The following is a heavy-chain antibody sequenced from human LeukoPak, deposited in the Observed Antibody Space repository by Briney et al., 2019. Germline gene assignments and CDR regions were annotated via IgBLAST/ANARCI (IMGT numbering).Heavy chain of an antibody. V-gene: IGHV3-48*03. D-gene: IGHD6-6*01. Sequence: GGSQGLSCAASGFIFSSFEMKWVRQAPGKGLEWISYISSSGSTIYYADSVKGRFTISRDNAKNSLYLQMNSLRAEDTAVYYCARDRRSYSSSLPETVDYWGQETLVTVSP. CDR2: ISSSGSTI. J-gene: IGHJ4*02. CDR3: ARDRRSYSSSLPETVDY. CDR1: GFIFSSFE.